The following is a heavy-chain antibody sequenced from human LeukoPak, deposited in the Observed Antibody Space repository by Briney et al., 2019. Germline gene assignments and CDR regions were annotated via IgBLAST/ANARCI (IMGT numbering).Heavy chain of an antibody. CDR1: GYTFTAYY. V-gene: IGHV1-2*02. J-gene: IGHJ4*02. D-gene: IGHD6-19*01. CDR2: INPNSGGT. Sequence: ASVKVSCKASGYTFTAYYMHWVRQAPGQGLEWMGWINPNSGGTNAAQRFQGRGTMTRDTSINTAYMELSRLRSDDTAVYYCARRPLVAVAGLDYWGQGTLVTVSS. CDR3: ARRPLVAVAGLDY.